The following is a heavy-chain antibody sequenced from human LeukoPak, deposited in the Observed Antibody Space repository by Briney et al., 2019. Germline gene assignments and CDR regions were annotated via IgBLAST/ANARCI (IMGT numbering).Heavy chain of an antibody. D-gene: IGHD6-19*01. J-gene: IGHJ5*02. CDR3: ARGRGSGHKENWFDP. CDR1: GYTFTTYA. V-gene: IGHV1-8*01. Sequence: ASVKVSCKASGYTFTTYAINWVRQATGQGLERMGWMNPNSGNTGYAQKFQGRVTMTRNTSITTAYMELSSLRSEDTAVYYCARGRGSGHKENWFDPWGQGTLVTVSS. CDR2: MNPNSGNT.